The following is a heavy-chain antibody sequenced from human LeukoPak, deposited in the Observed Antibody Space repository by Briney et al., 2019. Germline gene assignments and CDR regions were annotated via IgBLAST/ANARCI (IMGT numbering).Heavy chain of an antibody. D-gene: IGHD4-17*01. CDR3: AISTVTSIDY. V-gene: IGHV4-38-2*02. Sequence: PSETLSLTCTASGYSISSGYYWGWIRQPPGKGLEWIGSIYHSGSTYYNPSLKSRVTISVDTSNNQFSLKLSSVTAADTAVYYCAISTVTSIDYWGQGTLVTVSS. J-gene: IGHJ4*02. CDR2: IYHSGST. CDR1: GYSISSGYY.